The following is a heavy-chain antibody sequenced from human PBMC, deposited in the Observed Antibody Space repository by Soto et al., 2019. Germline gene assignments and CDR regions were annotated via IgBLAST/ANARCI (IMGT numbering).Heavy chain of an antibody. V-gene: IGHV4-4*02. J-gene: IGHJ5*02. CDR1: GGSISSSNW. Sequence: PSETLSLTCTVAGGSISSSNWWSWVRQPPGKGLEWIGEIYHSGSTYYNPSLKSRVTISVDKSKNQFSLKLSSVTAADTAVYYCARVWTTVTNWFDPRGQGTLVTVSS. CDR3: ARVWTTVTNWFDP. CDR2: IYHSGST. D-gene: IGHD4-17*01.